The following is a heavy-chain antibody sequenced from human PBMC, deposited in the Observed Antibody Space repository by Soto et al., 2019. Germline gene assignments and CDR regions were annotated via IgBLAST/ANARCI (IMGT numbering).Heavy chain of an antibody. J-gene: IGHJ6*02. CDR1: GFTFSTHA. Sequence: PGGSLRLSCVASGFTFSTHAMSWVRQAPGKGLEWVSTFSGSGGNIYYAESVKGRLTISRDDSKNTLYLQMSSLRVEDTAVYYCAKDPPWTVGPLAMEVWGQGTTVTV. CDR3: AKDPPWTVGPLAMEV. CDR2: FSGSGGNI. V-gene: IGHV3-23*01. D-gene: IGHD2-2*01.